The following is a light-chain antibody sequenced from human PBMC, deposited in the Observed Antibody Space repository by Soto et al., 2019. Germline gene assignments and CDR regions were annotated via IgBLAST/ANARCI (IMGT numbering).Light chain of an antibody. CDR3: QQYNNWPPST. CDR2: GAS. J-gene: IGKJ4*01. Sequence: EIVMTQSPATLSVSPGERATLSCRASQSVSSNLAWYQQKPGQAPRLLIYGASTRATGIPARFSGSGSGTXXTLTISSLQSEDFAVYYCQQYNNWPPSTFGGGTKVEIK. V-gene: IGKV3-15*01. CDR1: QSVSSN.